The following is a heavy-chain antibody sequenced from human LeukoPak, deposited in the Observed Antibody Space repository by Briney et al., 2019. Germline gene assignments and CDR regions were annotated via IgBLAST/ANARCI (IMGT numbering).Heavy chain of an antibody. V-gene: IGHV3-7*01. Sequence: PGGSLRLSCEASGFTFSSDWMSWVRQAPGKGLEWVANINQDGSEKDYVDSVKGRFTISRDNAKKSLFLQINSLRGEDTAVYYCARDRGASGSYYEGSWFDSWGQGSLVTVPS. CDR3: ARDRGASGSYYEGSWFDS. D-gene: IGHD3-10*01. CDR1: GFTFSSDW. CDR2: INQDGSEK. J-gene: IGHJ5*01.